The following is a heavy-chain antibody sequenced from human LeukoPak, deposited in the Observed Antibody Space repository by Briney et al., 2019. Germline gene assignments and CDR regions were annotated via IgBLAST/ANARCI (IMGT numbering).Heavy chain of an antibody. CDR1: GFTFSSYS. D-gene: IGHD4-11*01. J-gene: IGHJ6*02. CDR2: ICSSSSYI. V-gene: IGHV3-21*01. Sequence: GGSLRLSCAASGFTFSSYSMNWVRQAPGKGLEWVSSICSSSSYIYYADSVKGRFTISRDNAKNSLYLQMNSLRAEDTAVYYCARPNLQGYSLDYYGMDVWGQGTTVTVSS. CDR3: ARPNLQGYSLDYYGMDV.